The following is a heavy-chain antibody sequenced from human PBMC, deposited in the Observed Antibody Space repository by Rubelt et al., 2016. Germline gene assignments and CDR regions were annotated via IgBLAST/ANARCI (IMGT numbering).Heavy chain of an antibody. V-gene: IGHV4-39*07. D-gene: IGHD2/OR15-2a*01. Sequence: QLQLQESGPGLVKPSETLSLTCTVSGDSISSSNYYWAWIRQPPGKGLEWIGSVYYSGSTYYNPSLKRRVTVSVGTSKNQVSLKLSSGTAADAAVYHCAASRGISPWSAFDIWGQGTMVTVSS. CDR3: AASRGISPWSAFDI. J-gene: IGHJ3*02. CDR2: VYYSGST. CDR1: GDSISSSNYY.